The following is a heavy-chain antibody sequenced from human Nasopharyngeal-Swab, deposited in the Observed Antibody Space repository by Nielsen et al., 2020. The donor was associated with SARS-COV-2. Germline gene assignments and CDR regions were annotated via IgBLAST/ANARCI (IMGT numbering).Heavy chain of an antibody. Sequence: SQTLSLTCAIPGDSVSSSSAAWNWIRQSPSRGLEWLGRTYYRSKWYNDYAVSAKSRITINPDTSKNQFSLHLNSVTPEDTAVYYCARARGAYGDYYYYYYTDVWGKGTTVTVSS. CDR3: ARARGAYGDYYYYYYTDV. V-gene: IGHV6-1*01. D-gene: IGHD4-17*01. CDR1: GDSVSSSSAA. CDR2: TYYRSKWYN. J-gene: IGHJ6*03.